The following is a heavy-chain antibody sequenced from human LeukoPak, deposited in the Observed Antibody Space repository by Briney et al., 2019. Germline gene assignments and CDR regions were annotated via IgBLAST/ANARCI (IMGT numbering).Heavy chain of an antibody. CDR2: IYSGGST. D-gene: IGHD1-26*01. Sequence: GGSLRLSCAASGFTVSNSYMSWVRQAPGKGLEWVSVIYSGGSTYYADSVKGRFTISRDNSKNTLYLQMNSLRAEDTAVYYCAKDVRVGGGGMDVWGQGTPVTVSS. CDR3: AKDVRVGGGGMDV. J-gene: IGHJ6*02. CDR1: GFTVSNSY. V-gene: IGHV3-66*01.